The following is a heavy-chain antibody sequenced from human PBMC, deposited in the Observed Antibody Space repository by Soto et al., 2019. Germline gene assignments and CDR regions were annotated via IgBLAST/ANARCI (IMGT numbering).Heavy chain of an antibody. CDR3: ARVVAATPQFFDY. CDR1: VGSFSGYY. CDR2: INHSGST. V-gene: IGHV4-34*01. J-gene: IGHJ4*02. D-gene: IGHD2-15*01. Sequence: QVQLQQWGAGLLKPSETLSLTCAVYVGSFSGYYWSWIRQPPGKGLEWIGEINHSGSTNYNPSLKSRVTISVDTSKNQFSLKLSSVTAADTAVYYCARVVAATPQFFDYWGQGTLVTFSS.